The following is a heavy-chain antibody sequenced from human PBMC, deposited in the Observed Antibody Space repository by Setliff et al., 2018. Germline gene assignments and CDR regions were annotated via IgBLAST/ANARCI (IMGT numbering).Heavy chain of an antibody. CDR1: GYTFTHYW. J-gene: IGHJ3*02. V-gene: IGHV5-51*01. Sequence: GESLKISCKGSGYTFTHYWIAWVRQMPGKGLEYMGIIYPADSDTTYSPSFQGQVTIPADKSINTAYLQWSSLKASDTAIYYCARVGPLTDDAFDIWDQGTMVTVSS. CDR3: ARVGPLTDDAFDI. D-gene: IGHD1-26*01. CDR2: IYPADSDT.